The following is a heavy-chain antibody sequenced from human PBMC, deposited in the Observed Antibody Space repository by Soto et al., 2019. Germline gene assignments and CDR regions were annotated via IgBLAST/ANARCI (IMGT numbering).Heavy chain of an antibody. Sequence: QVQLVQSGAEVKKPGASVKVSCKASGYTFTSYYMHWVRQAPGQGLEWMGIINPSGGSTSYAQKFQGRVTMTRDTSTSTVYMELCSLRSEDTAVYYCASSSPGSRTLMDIWGQGTMVTVSS. J-gene: IGHJ3*02. V-gene: IGHV1-46*03. CDR2: INPSGGST. D-gene: IGHD6-13*01. CDR1: GYTFTSYY. CDR3: ASSSPGSRTLMDI.